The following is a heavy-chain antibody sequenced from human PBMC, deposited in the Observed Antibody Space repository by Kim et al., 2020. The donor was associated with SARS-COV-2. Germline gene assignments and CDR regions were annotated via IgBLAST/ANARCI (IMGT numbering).Heavy chain of an antibody. CDR3: ARSYDILTGYANFDY. J-gene: IGHJ4*02. Sequence: KLQGRVTMTTDTSTSTAYMELRSLRSDDTAVYYCARSYDILTGYANFDYWGQGTLVTVSS. D-gene: IGHD3-9*01. V-gene: IGHV1-18*01.